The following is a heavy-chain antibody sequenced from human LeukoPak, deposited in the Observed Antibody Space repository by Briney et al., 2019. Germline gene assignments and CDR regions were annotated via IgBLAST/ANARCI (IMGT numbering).Heavy chain of an antibody. Sequence: SVKVSCKASGGTFSSYAISWVRQAPGQGLEWMGRIIPILGIANYAQKFQGRVTFTRDTSISTAYMELSSLRSEDTAVYYCARADYEGYNWNDDAFDIWGQGTMVTVSS. D-gene: IGHD1-1*01. J-gene: IGHJ3*02. V-gene: IGHV1-69*04. CDR1: GGTFSSYA. CDR2: IIPILGIA. CDR3: ARADYEGYNWNDDAFDI.